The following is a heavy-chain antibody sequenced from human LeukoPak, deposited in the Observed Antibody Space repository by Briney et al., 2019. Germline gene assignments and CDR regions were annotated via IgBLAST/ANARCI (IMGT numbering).Heavy chain of an antibody. CDR3: AREGGSGWYSGWFDP. CDR1: GFTFSDYW. J-gene: IGHJ5*02. D-gene: IGHD6-19*01. CDR2: VNLHGIEK. V-gene: IGHV3-7*01. Sequence: PGGSLRLSCAASGFTFSDYWMSWVRQAPGKGLEWVANVNLHGIEKRYGDSVRGRFTISRDNARNSLYLQMNTLRPEDTAVYYCAREGGSGWYSGWFDPWGQGTLVTVSS.